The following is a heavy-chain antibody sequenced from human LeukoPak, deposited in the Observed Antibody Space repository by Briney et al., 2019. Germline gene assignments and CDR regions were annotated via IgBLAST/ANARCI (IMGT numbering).Heavy chain of an antibody. Sequence: GGSLRLSCAASGFTFSSYGMHWVRQAPGKGLEWVAVIWYDGSNKYYADSVKGRFTISRDNSKNTLYLQMNSLRAEDTAVYYCARDWPCSSTSCGGAHDAFDIWGQGTMVTVSS. CDR2: IWYDGSNK. V-gene: IGHV3-33*01. CDR3: ARDWPCSSTSCGGAHDAFDI. J-gene: IGHJ3*02. D-gene: IGHD2-2*01. CDR1: GFTFSSYG.